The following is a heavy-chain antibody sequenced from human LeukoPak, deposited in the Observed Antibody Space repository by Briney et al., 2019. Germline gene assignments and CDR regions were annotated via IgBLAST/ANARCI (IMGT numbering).Heavy chain of an antibody. J-gene: IGHJ4*02. V-gene: IGHV1-69*05. CDR2: IIPIFGTA. CDR1: VGTFSSYA. D-gene: IGHD6-6*01. Sequence: SSVNVSCQPSVGTFSSYALSWVGQAPGQGLEWMGGIIPIFGTANYAQKFQGRVTITTDESTSTAYMERSSLRSEDTAVYYCARVMEFGGYCSSSAFDYWGQGTLVTVS. CDR3: ARVMEFGGYCSSSAFDY.